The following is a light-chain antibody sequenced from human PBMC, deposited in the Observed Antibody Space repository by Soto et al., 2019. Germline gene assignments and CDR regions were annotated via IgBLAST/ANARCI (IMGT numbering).Light chain of an antibody. J-gene: IGKJ5*01. CDR3: QQYPLGSYT. CDR2: GAS. CDR1: QSVRSH. Sequence: PNTLAVGPGVDAGGWCRASQSVRSHLAWYQQRPGQAPRLVIYGASNRAAGIPDRFSGSGSGTDFTLTASVLESQEFPVYYRQQYPLGSYTFGRGTRLEIK. V-gene: IGKV3D-15*03.